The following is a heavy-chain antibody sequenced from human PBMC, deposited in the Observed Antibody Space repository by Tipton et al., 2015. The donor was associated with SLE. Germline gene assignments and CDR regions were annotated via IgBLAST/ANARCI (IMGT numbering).Heavy chain of an antibody. CDR1: GGSISSSSYY. CDR2: IYYSGST. Sequence: TLSLTCTVSGGSISSSSYYWGWIRQPPGKGLEWIGYIYYSGSTNYNPSLKSRVTISVDTSKNQFSLKLSSVTAADTAVYFCARSGSFDAFDIWGQGTLVTVSS. D-gene: IGHD1-26*01. V-gene: IGHV4-61*05. J-gene: IGHJ3*02. CDR3: ARSGSFDAFDI.